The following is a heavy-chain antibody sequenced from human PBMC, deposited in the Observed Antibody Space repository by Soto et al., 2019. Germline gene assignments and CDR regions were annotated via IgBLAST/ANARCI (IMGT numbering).Heavy chain of an antibody. V-gene: IGHV4-39*01. CDR1: GGSISSSSYY. Sequence: PSETLSLTCTVSGGSISSSSYYWGWIRQPPGKGLEWIGSIYYSGSTYYNPFLKSRVTISVDTSKNQFSLKLSSVTAADTAVYYCARGGYDILTGLMGVIDYWGQGTLVTVSS. J-gene: IGHJ4*02. D-gene: IGHD3-9*01. CDR2: IYYSGST. CDR3: ARGGYDILTGLMGVIDY.